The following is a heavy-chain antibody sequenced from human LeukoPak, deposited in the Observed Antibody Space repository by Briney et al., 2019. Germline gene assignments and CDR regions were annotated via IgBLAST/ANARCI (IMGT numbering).Heavy chain of an antibody. CDR1: GFTFSSYS. V-gene: IGHV3-48*04. CDR3: ARHNYPSYYYYIDV. J-gene: IGHJ6*03. CDR2: ISSSSSTI. Sequence: GGSLRLSCAASGFTFSSYSMNWVRQAPGKGLEWVSYISSSSSTIYYADSVKGQFTISRDNAKNSLYLQMNSLRAEDTALYYCARHNYPSYYYYIDVWGKGTTVTVSS. D-gene: IGHD1-1*01.